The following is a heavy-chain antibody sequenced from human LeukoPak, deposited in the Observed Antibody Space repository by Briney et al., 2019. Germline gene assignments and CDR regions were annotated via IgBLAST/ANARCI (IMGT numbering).Heavy chain of an antibody. V-gene: IGHV1-69*13. CDR3: ARAGQAWFDP. CDR2: IIPIFGTA. J-gene: IGHJ5*02. D-gene: IGHD1-1*01. Sequence: SVKVSCKASGYTFTSYYMHWVRQAPGQGLEWMGGIIPIFGTANYAQKFQGRVTITADESTSTAYMELSSLRSEDTAVYYCARAGQAWFDPWGQGTLVTVSS. CDR1: GYTFTSYY.